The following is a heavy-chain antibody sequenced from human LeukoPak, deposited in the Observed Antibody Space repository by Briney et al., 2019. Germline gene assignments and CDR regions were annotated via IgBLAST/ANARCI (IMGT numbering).Heavy chain of an antibody. CDR1: RFTFSSYG. V-gene: IGHV3-30*18. J-gene: IGHJ4*02. Sequence: GRSLRLSCAASRFTFSSYGMHWVRQAPGKGLEWVAVISYDGSNKYYADSVKGRFTISRDNSKNTLYLQMNSLRAEDTAVYYCAKGLAAHGLRAWDYWGQGTLVTVSS. CDR3: AKGLAAHGLRAWDY. CDR2: ISYDGSNK. D-gene: IGHD4-11*01.